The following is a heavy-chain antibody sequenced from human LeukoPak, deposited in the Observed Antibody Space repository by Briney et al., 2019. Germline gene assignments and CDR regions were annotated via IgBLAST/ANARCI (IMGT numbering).Heavy chain of an antibody. V-gene: IGHV3-23*01. J-gene: IGHJ6*02. Sequence: GGSLRLSCAASGFTFNSYGMHWVRQAPGKGLEWVSAITGSGDSTYYADSVKGRFTISRDNSKNTLYLQMNSLRAEDTAVYYCAKGQSYYYYYRMDVWGQGTTVTVSS. CDR2: ITGSGDST. CDR3: AKGQSYYYYYRMDV. CDR1: GFTFNSYG.